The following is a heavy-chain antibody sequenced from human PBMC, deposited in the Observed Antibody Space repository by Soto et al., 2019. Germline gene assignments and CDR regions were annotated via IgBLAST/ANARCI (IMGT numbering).Heavy chain of an antibody. Sequence: QVQLVESGGGVVQPGRSLRLSCAASGFTFSSYAMHWVRQAPGKGLEWVAVISYDGSNKYYADSVKGRFTISRDNSMNTLYLQMNSLRAEDTAVYYCARGILPRDAFDIWGQGTMVTVSS. V-gene: IGHV3-30-3*01. CDR3: ARGILPRDAFDI. D-gene: IGHD2-15*01. CDR2: ISYDGSNK. J-gene: IGHJ3*02. CDR1: GFTFSSYA.